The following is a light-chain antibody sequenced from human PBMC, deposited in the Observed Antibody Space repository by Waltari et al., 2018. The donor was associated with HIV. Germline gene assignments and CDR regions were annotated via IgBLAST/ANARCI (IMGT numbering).Light chain of an antibody. Sequence: DTVLTQSPDSLTVSLGERATINCKASQSVLSTTRNVNYLAWYQQKPGHPPKLLISWASGRRSGVPDRFSGGGSGTDFTLTISSLQDEDVAVYYCQQYYSHPRTFGQGTKLEI. CDR2: WAS. J-gene: IGKJ2*01. V-gene: IGKV4-1*01. CDR3: QQYYSHPRT. CDR1: QSVLSTTRNVNY.